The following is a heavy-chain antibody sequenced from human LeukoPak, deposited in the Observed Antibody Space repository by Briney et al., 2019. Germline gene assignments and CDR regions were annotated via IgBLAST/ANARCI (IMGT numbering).Heavy chain of an antibody. CDR2: IDLSGSTL. D-gene: IGHD6-13*01. CDR1: GFTFSSYT. J-gene: IGHJ4*02. CDR3: AKDMFPYSSTRDFDY. Sequence: GGSLRLSCAASGFTFSSYTMNWVRQAPGKGLEWVSYIDLSGSTLYYVDSVKGRFTISRDNAKNSLYLQMNSLRAEDTALYYCAKDMFPYSSTRDFDYWGQGTLVTVSS. V-gene: IGHV3-48*04.